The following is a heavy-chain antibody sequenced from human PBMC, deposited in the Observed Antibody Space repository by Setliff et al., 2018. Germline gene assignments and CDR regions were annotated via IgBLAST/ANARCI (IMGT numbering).Heavy chain of an antibody. CDR1: GYTLSNSI. J-gene: IGHJ4*02. Sequence: ASVKVSCKASGYTLSNSILSWVRQAPGQGLEWVGWISAYTGKTYFAQKFQDRLTLTTDTSTNTGYLELRGLRADDTAVYYCLRLVRYCTKIACQATSGDEVWGLGTLVTVSS. CDR3: LRLVRYCTKIACQATSGDEV. D-gene: IGHD2-8*01. V-gene: IGHV1-18*01. CDR2: ISAYTGKT.